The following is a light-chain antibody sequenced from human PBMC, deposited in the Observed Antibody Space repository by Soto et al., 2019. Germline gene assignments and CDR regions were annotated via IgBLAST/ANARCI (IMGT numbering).Light chain of an antibody. CDR1: HSISVS. CDR2: ATS. Sequence: DVQMTQSPSTLSASEGDRVSITCRASHSISVSLYWYQQKPGKAPNLLIYATSSLESGVPSRFGGSGSGTEFTLTISSLQPDDFAIYYCQQYYSYSWTFGQGTKVDIK. J-gene: IGKJ1*01. CDR3: QQYYSYSWT. V-gene: IGKV1-5*03.